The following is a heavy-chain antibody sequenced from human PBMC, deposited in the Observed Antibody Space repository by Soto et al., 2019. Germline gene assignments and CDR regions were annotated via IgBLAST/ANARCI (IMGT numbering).Heavy chain of an antibody. D-gene: IGHD3-16*01. Sequence: SETLSLTCAVSGYSPSSGYYWGWIRQPPGKGLEWIGNIYHSGTTYYNPSLKSRVTISVDTSKNQFSLKLSSVTAADTAVYFCPRVVLSVNRSSPNDFEYCGQGTLVTLSS. CDR2: IYHSGTT. CDR1: GYSPSSGYY. J-gene: IGHJ4*02. V-gene: IGHV4-38-2*01. CDR3: PRVVLSVNRSSPNDFEY.